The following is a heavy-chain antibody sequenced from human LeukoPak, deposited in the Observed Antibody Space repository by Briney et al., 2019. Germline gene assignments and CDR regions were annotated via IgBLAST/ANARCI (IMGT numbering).Heavy chain of an antibody. Sequence: SETQSLTCTVSGAPISSYYWSWIRQPPGKGLEWIGYISYSGSTNYNPSLKSRVTISADTSKNQVSLTLSSVTAADTAVYYCARHPELYFFDYWGQGTLVTVSS. CDR3: ARHPELYFFDY. D-gene: IGHD3-10*01. CDR1: GAPISSYY. J-gene: IGHJ4*02. V-gene: IGHV4-59*08. CDR2: ISYSGST.